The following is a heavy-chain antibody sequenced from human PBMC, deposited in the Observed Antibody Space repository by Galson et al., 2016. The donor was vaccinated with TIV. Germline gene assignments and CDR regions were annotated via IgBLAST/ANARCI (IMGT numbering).Heavy chain of an antibody. J-gene: IGHJ5*02. CDR1: GFTFSDYA. CDR3: ATLPYSSPSDWFGP. Sequence: SLRLSCAASGFTFSDYAMNWVRQAPGKGLEWVSVIVGGGYSTHYADSVEGRFTISRDNSNNMVYLQMNRLRAEDTAIYYCATLPYSSPSDWFGPWGQGTLATVSS. V-gene: IGHV3-23*01. D-gene: IGHD6-6*01. CDR2: IVGGGYST.